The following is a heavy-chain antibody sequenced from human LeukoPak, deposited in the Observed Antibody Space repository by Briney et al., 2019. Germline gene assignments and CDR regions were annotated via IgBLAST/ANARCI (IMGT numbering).Heavy chain of an antibody. D-gene: IGHD3-22*01. Sequence: GESLKISCKGPGYTFTKYWIGWVRQMPGKGLEWMGIIYPSDSDTRYSPSFQGQVTISADKSISTAYLQWSSLKASDTAMYYCARQGNQYDTYGYGARAFDYWGQGTLVTVSS. CDR2: IYPSDSDT. J-gene: IGHJ4*02. V-gene: IGHV5-51*01. CDR3: ARQGNQYDTYGYGARAFDY. CDR1: GYTFTKYW.